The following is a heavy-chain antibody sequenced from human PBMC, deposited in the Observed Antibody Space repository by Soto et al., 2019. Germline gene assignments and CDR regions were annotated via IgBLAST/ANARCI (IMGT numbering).Heavy chain of an antibody. CDR1: GFTFSSYA. V-gene: IGHV3-30-3*01. CDR2: ISYDGSNK. CDR3: ARDKSPYSSGWHNRHFDY. J-gene: IGHJ4*02. D-gene: IGHD6-19*01. Sequence: QVQLVESGGGVVQPARSLRLSCAASGFTFSSYAMHWFRQAPGKGLEWVAVISYDGSNKYYADSVKGRFTISRDNSKNTLYLQMNSLRAEDTAVYYCARDKSPYSSGWHNRHFDYWGQGTLVTVSS.